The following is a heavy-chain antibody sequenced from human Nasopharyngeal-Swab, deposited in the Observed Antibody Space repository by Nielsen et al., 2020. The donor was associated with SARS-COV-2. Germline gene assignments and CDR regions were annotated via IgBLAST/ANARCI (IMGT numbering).Heavy chain of an antibody. CDR1: GGSINSDNHF. CDR2: ISHTGNA. D-gene: IGHD1-14*01. CDR3: AREVIGTRDSDAFDI. Sequence: SETLSLTCTVSGGSINSDNHFWSWVRQHPGKGLEWIGYISHTGNAYYHPFLESRLTLSVDTSKNQFSLRLTSVTAADTAVYYCAREVIGTRDSDAFDIWGQGTMVTVSS. V-gene: IGHV4-31*03. J-gene: IGHJ3*02.